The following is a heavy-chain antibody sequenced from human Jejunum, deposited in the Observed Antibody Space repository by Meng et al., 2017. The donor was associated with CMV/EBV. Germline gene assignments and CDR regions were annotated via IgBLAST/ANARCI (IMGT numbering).Heavy chain of an antibody. D-gene: IGHD1-1*01. V-gene: IGHV3-33*06. CDR3: AKDKRTFSYSYGSDV. Sequence: FIFNHCALPWVRQAPGKGLDWVANIWYDGTTKYYEDSVEGRFTISRDDSKNTLYLQMNSLRAEDTAVYYCAKDKRTFSYSYGSDVWGQGTTVTVSS. J-gene: IGHJ6*02. CDR1: FIFNHCA. CDR2: IWYDGTTK.